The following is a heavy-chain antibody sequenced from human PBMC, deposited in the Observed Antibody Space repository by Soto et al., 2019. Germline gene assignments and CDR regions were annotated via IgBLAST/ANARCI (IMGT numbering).Heavy chain of an antibody. CDR3: ATPGPPYDSSGYYYYFDY. V-gene: IGHV1-69*06. CDR2: IIPIFGTA. J-gene: IGHJ4*02. Sequence: VASVKVSCKASGGTFSSYAISWVRQAPGQGLEWMGGIIPIFGTANYAQKFQGRVTITADKSTSTAYMELSSLRSEDTAVYYCATPGPPYDSSGYYYYFDYWGQGTLVTVSS. D-gene: IGHD3-22*01. CDR1: GGTFSSYA.